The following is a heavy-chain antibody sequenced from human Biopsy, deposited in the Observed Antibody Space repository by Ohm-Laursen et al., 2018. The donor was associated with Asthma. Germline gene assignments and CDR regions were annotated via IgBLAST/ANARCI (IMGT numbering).Heavy chain of an antibody. V-gene: IGHV3-9*01. CDR2: TTWNSGSR. D-gene: IGHD5/OR15-5a*01. Sequence: SLRLSCAASGFAVSRDYMFWVRQAPGKGLEWVAATTWNSGSRVYAVSVEGRFTISRDNAQNSLYLHMNGLKPEDTAVYYCAKPLNTYNFYAYDVWGQGTTVVVSS. CDR1: GFAVSRDY. CDR3: AKPLNTYNFYAYDV. J-gene: IGHJ6*02.